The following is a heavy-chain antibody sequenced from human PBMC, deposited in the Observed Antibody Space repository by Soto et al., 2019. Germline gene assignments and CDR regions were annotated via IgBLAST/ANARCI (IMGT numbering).Heavy chain of an antibody. J-gene: IGHJ5*02. CDR1: GGTFSSYA. D-gene: IGHD6-13*01. V-gene: IGHV1-18*01. CDR3: AKTSSTWYNWFGP. CDR2: ISVYNGNT. Sequence: VKVSCKASGGTFSSYAIGWVRQAPGQGLEWMGWISVYNGNTNYAQKVQGRVTMTTDTSTSTTYMELRSLRSDDTAIYYCAKTSSTWYNWFGPWGQGTLVTVSS.